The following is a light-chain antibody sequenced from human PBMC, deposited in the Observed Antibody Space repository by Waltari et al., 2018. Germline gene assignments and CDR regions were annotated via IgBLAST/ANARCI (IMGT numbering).Light chain of an antibody. V-gene: IGKV1-39*01. CDR2: AAS. J-gene: IGKJ4*01. CDR3: QQSYTSPEVT. CDR1: EYISNY. Sequence: IQLTQSPASLSAFVADRVTLTCRASEYISNYLNWYQQQPGKAPNLLIFAASNLRSGVPSRFSGSGSGTDFTLTISSLQPEDFATYYCQQSYTSPEVTFGGGTTME.